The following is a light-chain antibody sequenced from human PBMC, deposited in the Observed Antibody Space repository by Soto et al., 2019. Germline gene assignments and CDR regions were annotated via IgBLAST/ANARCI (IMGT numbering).Light chain of an antibody. CDR1: STDVGGYKY. Sequence: QSALTQPASVSGSPGQSLTISCTGTSTDVGGYKYVSWYQQHPGTAPKLMIFEVNGRPSGVSARFSGSKSGNTASLTISGLQPEDEADYYCSSFSSSSTPYVFGTGTKLTVL. CDR2: EVN. CDR3: SSFSSSSTPYV. V-gene: IGLV2-14*01. J-gene: IGLJ1*01.